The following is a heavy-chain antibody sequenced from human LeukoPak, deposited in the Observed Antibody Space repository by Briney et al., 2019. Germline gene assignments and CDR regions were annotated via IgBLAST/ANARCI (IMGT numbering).Heavy chain of an antibody. D-gene: IGHD6-19*01. CDR3: ARSSQQWLVRYWFDP. CDR1: GFTFSDYY. Sequence: GGSLRHSCAASGFTFSDYYMSWIRQAPGKGLEWVSYISSSGSTIYYADSVKGRFTISRDNAKNSLYLQMNSLRAEDTAVYYCARSSQQWLVRYWFDPWGQGTLVTVSS. V-gene: IGHV3-11*01. J-gene: IGHJ5*02. CDR2: ISSSGSTI.